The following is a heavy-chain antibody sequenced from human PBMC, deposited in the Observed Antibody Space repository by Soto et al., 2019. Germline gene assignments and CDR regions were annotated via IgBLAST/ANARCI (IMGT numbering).Heavy chain of an antibody. Sequence: QVQLQESGPGLVKPSGTLSLTCAVSGGSIDSSNWWSWVRQPPGEGLEWIGEIYHSGSTNYNPSLKSRVTISVDKSKNQFSLTLTSVTAADTAVYYCAGYGASSTYFDYWGQGTLVTISS. V-gene: IGHV4-4*02. J-gene: IGHJ4*02. D-gene: IGHD3-10*01. CDR2: IYHSGST. CDR3: AGYGASSTYFDY. CDR1: GGSIDSSNW.